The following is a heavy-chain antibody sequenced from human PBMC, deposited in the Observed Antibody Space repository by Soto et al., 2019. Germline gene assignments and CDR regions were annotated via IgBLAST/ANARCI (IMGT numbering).Heavy chain of an antibody. CDR3: AKDQSGYDFWSGYPFDY. Sequence: QVQLVESGGGVVQPGRSLRLSCAASGFTFSSYGMHWVRQAPGKGLEWVAVISCDGSNKYYADSVKGRFTISRDNSKNTLYLQKNSLRAEDTAVYYCAKDQSGYDFWSGYPFDYWGQGTLVTVSS. J-gene: IGHJ4*02. V-gene: IGHV3-30*18. D-gene: IGHD3-3*01. CDR1: GFTFSSYG. CDR2: ISCDGSNK.